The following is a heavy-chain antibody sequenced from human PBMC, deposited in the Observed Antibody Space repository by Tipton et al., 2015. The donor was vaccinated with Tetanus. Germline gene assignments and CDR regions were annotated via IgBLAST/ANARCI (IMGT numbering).Heavy chain of an antibody. D-gene: IGHD1-14*01. CDR1: GYRFTDYW. CDR2: IHPADSDT. V-gene: IGHV5-51*01. J-gene: IGHJ4*02. CDR3: ARHSPSLVPDNN. Sequence: MQLVQSGAEVKKPGESLKISCKGSGYRFTDYWIGWVRQMSGEGLEWMGIIHPADSDTRYSPSFQGQVTISVDKSVNTAYLQWGSLKASDPAMYYCARHSPSLVPDNNWGQGTLVTVAS.